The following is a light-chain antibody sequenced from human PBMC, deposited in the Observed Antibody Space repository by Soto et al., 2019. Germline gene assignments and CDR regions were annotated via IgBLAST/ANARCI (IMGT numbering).Light chain of an antibody. V-gene: IGKV3-20*01. CDR1: QTISNNY. CDR2: AVS. Sequence: EIVLTQSPGTLTLSPGESAALSCRASQTISNNYLVWYRQKPGQAPRLLIYAVSSRAAGIPDRFSGSGSGTYFALTIARLEHEDSAVYYCQQNSNSPWTFGQGTRVEI. J-gene: IGKJ1*01. CDR3: QQNSNSPWT.